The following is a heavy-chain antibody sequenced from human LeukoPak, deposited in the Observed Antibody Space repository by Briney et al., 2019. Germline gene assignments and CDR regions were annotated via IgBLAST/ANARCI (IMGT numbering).Heavy chain of an antibody. CDR3: ARERTSSGWSRSDY. V-gene: IGHV3-23*01. D-gene: IGHD6-19*01. CDR2: ISGSGGST. J-gene: IGHJ4*02. CDR1: GFTFSSYA. Sequence: GGSLRLSCSASGFTFSSYAMSWVRQAPGKGLEWVSTISGSGGSTYYADSVKGRFTISRDNSKNTLYLQMNSLRAEDTAVYYCARERTSSGWSRSDYWGQGTLVTVSS.